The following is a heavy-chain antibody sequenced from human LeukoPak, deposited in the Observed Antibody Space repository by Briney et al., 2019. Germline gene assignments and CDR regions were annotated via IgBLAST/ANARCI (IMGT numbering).Heavy chain of an antibody. CDR2: ISAYNGNT. J-gene: IGHJ4*02. CDR1: GYTFTSYG. Sequence: GASVKVSCKASGYTFTSYGISWVRQAPGQGLEWMGWISAYNGNTNYAQKLQGRVTMTTDTSTSTAYMELRSLRSDDTAMYYCAREKENYDYVWGSYRSFDYWGQGTLVTVSS. D-gene: IGHD3-16*02. V-gene: IGHV1-18*01. CDR3: AREKENYDYVWGSYRSFDY.